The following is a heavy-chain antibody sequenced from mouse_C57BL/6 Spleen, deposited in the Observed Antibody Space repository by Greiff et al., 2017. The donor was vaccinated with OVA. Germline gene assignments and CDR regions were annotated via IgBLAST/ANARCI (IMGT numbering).Heavy chain of an antibody. J-gene: IGHJ3*01. CDR2: IDPENGDT. CDR1: GFNIKDDY. Sequence: SGAELVRPGASVKLSCTASGFNIKDDYMHWVKQRPEQGLEWIGWIDPENGDTEYASKFQGKATITADTSSNTAYLQLSSLTSEDTAVYYCTYYRSTPFAYWGQGTLVTVSA. CDR3: TYYRSTPFAY. D-gene: IGHD1-1*01. V-gene: IGHV14-4*01.